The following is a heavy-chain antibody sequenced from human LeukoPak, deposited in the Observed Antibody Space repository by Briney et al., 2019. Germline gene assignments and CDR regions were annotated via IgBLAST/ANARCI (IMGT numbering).Heavy chain of an antibody. CDR3: ATSAYPYYFDY. V-gene: IGHV4-59*01. J-gene: IGHJ4*02. Sequence: SETLSLTCTVSGGSISSYYWSWIRQPPGKGLEWIGYIYHSGSTNYNPSLKSRVTISVDTSKNQFSLKLSSVTAADTAVYYCATSAYPYYFDYWGQGTLVTVSS. D-gene: IGHD3-16*01. CDR2: IYHSGST. CDR1: GGSISSYY.